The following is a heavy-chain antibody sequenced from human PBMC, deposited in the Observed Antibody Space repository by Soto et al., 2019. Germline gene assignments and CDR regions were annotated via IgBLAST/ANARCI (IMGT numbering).Heavy chain of an antibody. V-gene: IGHV1-69*01. CDR3: ARAPDFLDWPTYYGMDV. J-gene: IGHJ6*02. CDR1: GGTFSSYA. D-gene: IGHD3-3*01. CDR2: IIPIFGTA. Sequence: QVQLVQSGAEVKKPGSSVKVSCKASGGTFSSYAISWVRQAPGQGLEWMGGIIPIFGTANYAQKFQGRVTITADESTSTAYMELSSLRSEDTAVYYCARAPDFLDWPTYYGMDVWGQGTTVTVSS.